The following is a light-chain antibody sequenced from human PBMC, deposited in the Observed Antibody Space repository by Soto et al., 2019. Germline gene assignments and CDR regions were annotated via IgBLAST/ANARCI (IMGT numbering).Light chain of an antibody. Sequence: QSALTQPPSASGSPRQSVTISCTGTSSDVGGYNSVSWYQHHPGKAPKLMIYEVSKRPAGVPDRFSGSKSANTASLTVSGLQAEDEAEYYCSSYAGSSNYVFGTGTEVTVL. CDR2: EVS. CDR3: SSYAGSSNYV. V-gene: IGLV2-8*01. CDR1: SSDVGGYNS. J-gene: IGLJ1*01.